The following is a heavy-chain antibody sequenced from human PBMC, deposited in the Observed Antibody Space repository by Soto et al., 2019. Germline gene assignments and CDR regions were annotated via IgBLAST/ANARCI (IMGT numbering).Heavy chain of an antibody. CDR3: AREGTSDYYDSSGAPDY. D-gene: IGHD3-22*01. Sequence: GGSLRLSCAASGFTVSSNYMSWVRQAPGKGLEWVSVIYSGGSTYYADSVKGRFTISRHNSKNTLYLQMNSLRAEDTAVYYCAREGTSDYYDSSGAPDYWGQRTLVTVSS. CDR2: IYSGGST. J-gene: IGHJ4*02. V-gene: IGHV3-53*04. CDR1: GFTVSSNY.